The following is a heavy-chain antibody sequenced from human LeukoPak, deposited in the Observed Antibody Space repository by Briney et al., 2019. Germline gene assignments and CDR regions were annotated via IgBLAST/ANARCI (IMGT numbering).Heavy chain of an antibody. D-gene: IGHD3-22*01. V-gene: IGHV4-34*01. CDR2: INHSGST. J-gene: IGHJ3*02. CDR3: ARDHGSGYSDAFDI. CDR1: GGSFSGYY. Sequence: SETLSLTCAVYGGSFSGYYWSWIRQPPGKGLEWIGEINHSGSTNYNPSLKSRVTISVDTSKTQFSLKLSSVTAADTAVYYCARDHGSGYSDAFDIWGQGTMVTVSS.